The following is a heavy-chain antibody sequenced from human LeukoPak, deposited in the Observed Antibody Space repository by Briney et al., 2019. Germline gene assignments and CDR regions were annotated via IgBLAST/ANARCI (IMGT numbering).Heavy chain of an antibody. V-gene: IGHV1-46*01. Sequence: ASVKVSCKASGYTFSSYAISWVRQAPGQGLEWMGLINPSGSSTLYAQKFQGRVTMTRDMSTTTDYMGLSSLRSEDTAVYYCARDDSVGDIAWWFDPWGQGTLVTVSS. CDR2: INPSGSST. CDR1: GYTFSSYA. J-gene: IGHJ5*02. CDR3: ARDDSVGDIAWWFDP. D-gene: IGHD3-16*02.